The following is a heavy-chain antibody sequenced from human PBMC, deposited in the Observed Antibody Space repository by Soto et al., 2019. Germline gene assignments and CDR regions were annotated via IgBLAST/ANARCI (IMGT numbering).Heavy chain of an antibody. CDR3: ARNRYYYYDSSGYYLDY. CDR1: GFTFSSYA. CDR2: ISYDGSNK. D-gene: IGHD3-22*01. V-gene: IGHV3-30-3*01. Sequence: GGSLRLSCAASGFTFSSYAMHWVRQAPGKGLEWVAVISYDGSNKYYADSVKGRFTISRDNSKNTLYLQMNSLRAEDTAVYYCARNRYYYYDSSGYYLDYWGQGTLVTVSS. J-gene: IGHJ4*02.